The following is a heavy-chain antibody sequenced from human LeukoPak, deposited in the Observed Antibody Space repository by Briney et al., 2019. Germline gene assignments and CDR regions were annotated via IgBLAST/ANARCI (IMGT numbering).Heavy chain of an antibody. Sequence: GGSLRLSCAASGFTFDDYAMHWVRQAPGKGLEWVSLISGDGGSTYYADSVKGRFTISRDNSKNSLYLQMNSLRTEDTALYYCAKASMGYSSTWYVYPNYYSYMDVWGKGTTVTVSS. CDR1: GFTFDDYA. V-gene: IGHV3-43*02. D-gene: IGHD6-13*01. J-gene: IGHJ6*03. CDR2: ISGDGGST. CDR3: AKASMGYSSTWYVYPNYYSYMDV.